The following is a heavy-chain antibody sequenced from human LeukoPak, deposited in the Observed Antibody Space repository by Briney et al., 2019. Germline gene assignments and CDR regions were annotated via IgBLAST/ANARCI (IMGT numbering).Heavy chain of an antibody. D-gene: IGHD5-24*01. V-gene: IGHV3-74*01. CDR3: ASTVSRRDGYNFIT. CDR2: INSDGSST. CDR1: GFTLGSYW. J-gene: IGHJ5*02. Sequence: PGGSLRLSCAASGFTLGSYWMHWVRQAPGKGLVWVSRINSDGSSTGYADAVKGRFTVSRDNAKNTLYLQMNSLRAEDTALYYCASTVSRRDGYNFITWGQGTLVTVSS.